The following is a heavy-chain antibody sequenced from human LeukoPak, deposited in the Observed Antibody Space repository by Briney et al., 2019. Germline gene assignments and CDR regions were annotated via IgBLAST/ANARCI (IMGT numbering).Heavy chain of an antibody. CDR2: ISGSGGST. Sequence: GGSLRLSCAASGFTFSSYGMSWVRQAPGKGLEWVSSISGSGGSTYYADSVKGRFTISRDNSKNTLYLQMNSLRAEDTAVYYCAKDYSSGHFFDYWGQGTLVTVS. CDR3: AKDYSSGHFFDY. J-gene: IGHJ4*02. V-gene: IGHV3-23*01. CDR1: GFTFSSYG. D-gene: IGHD6-19*01.